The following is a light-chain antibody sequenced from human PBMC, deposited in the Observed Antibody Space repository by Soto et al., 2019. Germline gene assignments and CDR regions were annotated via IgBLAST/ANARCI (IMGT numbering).Light chain of an antibody. V-gene: IGLV2-11*01. Sequence: QSALTQPRSVSGSPGQSVTISCTGTSSDVGGYNYVSWYQQHPGKAPKLMIYDVSKRPSGVPDRFSGSKSGNTASLTISGLQAEDEADYYCCSNAGSYRTVFGGGTKLTVL. CDR1: SSDVGGYNY. J-gene: IGLJ2*01. CDR2: DVS. CDR3: CSNAGSYRTV.